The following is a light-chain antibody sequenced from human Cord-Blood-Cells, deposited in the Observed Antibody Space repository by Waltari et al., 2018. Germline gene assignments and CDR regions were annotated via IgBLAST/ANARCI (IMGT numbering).Light chain of an antibody. Sequence: QLVLTQSPSASASLGASVKLTCTLSSGHSSYAIAWHQQQPEKGPRYLMKLNSDGSHSKGDGIPDRFSGSSAGAERYLTSSSLQSEDEADYYCQTRGTGIHVVFGGGTKLTVL. CDR3: QTRGTGIHVV. J-gene: IGLJ2*01. V-gene: IGLV4-69*01. CDR2: LNSDGSH. CDR1: SGHSSYA.